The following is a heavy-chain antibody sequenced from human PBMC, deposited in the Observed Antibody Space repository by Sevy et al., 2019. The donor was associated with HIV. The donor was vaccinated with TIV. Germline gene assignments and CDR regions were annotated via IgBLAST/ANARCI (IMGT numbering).Heavy chain of an antibody. V-gene: IGHV1-69*13. CDR1: GRTFRNYA. Sequence: ASVKVSCKASGRTFRNYALSWVRQAPGQGLEWMGGIIPMFSTANYVQKFQGRVTITADDSTNTAYMELSSLRSEDTAVYYCARSISWYSSFDYWGQGTLVTVSS. J-gene: IGHJ4*02. D-gene: IGHD6-13*01. CDR2: IIPMFSTA. CDR3: ARSISWYSSFDY.